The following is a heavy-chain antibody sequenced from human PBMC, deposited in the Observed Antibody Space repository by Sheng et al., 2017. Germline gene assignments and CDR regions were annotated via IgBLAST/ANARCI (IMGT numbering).Heavy chain of an antibody. CDR2: INSLSTSI. CDR3: ARSGYSSSHAFDL. CDR1: GFTFSIYP. Sequence: DVQVVESGGGLVRPGGSLRLSCEASGFTFSIYPMSWVRQAPGKGLQWLSTINSLSTSIYYADSVKGRFTISRDNAKNSLFLQLSSLRVEDTATYYCARSGYSSSHAFDLWGQGTLVTVSS. V-gene: IGHV3-21*01. J-gene: IGHJ3*01. D-gene: IGHD5-18*01.